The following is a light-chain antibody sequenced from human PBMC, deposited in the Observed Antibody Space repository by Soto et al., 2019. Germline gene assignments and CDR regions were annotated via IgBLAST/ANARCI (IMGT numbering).Light chain of an antibody. J-gene: IGKJ2*01. V-gene: IGKV3-20*01. CDR1: QSADSTY. CDR2: AAS. CDR3: QQYDTSPPLYT. Sequence: EIVLTQSPGTLSLSPGEIATLSCRASQSADSTYLAWYQQKPGQAPRLLIYAASSRAAGTPDRFSGSGSGTDFTLTISRLEPEDFALYYCQQYDTSPPLYTFGQGTRLEIK.